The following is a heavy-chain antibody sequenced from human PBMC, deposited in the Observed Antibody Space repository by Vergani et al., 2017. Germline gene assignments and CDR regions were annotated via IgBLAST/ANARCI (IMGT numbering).Heavy chain of an antibody. D-gene: IGHD3/OR15-3a*01. CDR2: IGSSGPYI. J-gene: IGHJ6*01. CDR1: GFTFSDFS. Sequence: VQLVESGGGLVKPGGSLRLSCAASGFTFSDFSMSWVRQAPGKGLEWVAFIGSSGPYINYADSVKGRFSISRDNTNNSLFLQLRSLRDEDAAVYYCARVWTGGGRRDNYGVCVWGQAATVTVSS. CDR3: ARVWTGGGRRDNYGVCV. V-gene: IGHV3-21*06.